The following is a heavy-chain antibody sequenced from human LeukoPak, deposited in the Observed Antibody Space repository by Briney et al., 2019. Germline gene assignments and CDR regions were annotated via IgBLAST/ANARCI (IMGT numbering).Heavy chain of an antibody. CDR3: AKGAIEAAGMGGYFDY. Sequence: PGGSLRLSCAASGFTFSDYYMSWIRQAPGKGLEWVSYISSSSSYTNYADSVKGRFTISRDNAKNSLYLQMNSLRTEDTAVYYRAKGAIEAAGMGGYFDYWGQGTLVTVSS. J-gene: IGHJ4*02. D-gene: IGHD6-13*01. CDR1: GFTFSDYY. V-gene: IGHV3-11*05. CDR2: ISSSSSYT.